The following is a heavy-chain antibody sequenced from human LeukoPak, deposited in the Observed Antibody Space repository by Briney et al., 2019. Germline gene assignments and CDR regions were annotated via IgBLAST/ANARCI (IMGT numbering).Heavy chain of an antibody. V-gene: IGHV3-20*04. CDR3: ARDLSPYYDFWSGPGGY. CDR2: INWNGGST. D-gene: IGHD3-3*01. Sequence: GGSLRLSCAASGFTFDDYGISWVRQAPGKGLECVSGINWNGGSTGYADSVKGRFTISRDNAKNSLYLQMNSLRAEDTALYYCARDLSPYYDFWSGPGGYWGQGTLVTVSS. CDR1: GFTFDDYG. J-gene: IGHJ4*02.